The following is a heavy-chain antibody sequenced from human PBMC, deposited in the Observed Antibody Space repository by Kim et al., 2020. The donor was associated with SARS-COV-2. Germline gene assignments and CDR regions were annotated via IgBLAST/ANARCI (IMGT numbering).Heavy chain of an antibody. J-gene: IGHJ5*02. CDR1: GFTFSRRA. Sequence: GGSLRLSCAASGFTFSRRAMSWVRQVPGKGLEWIASVNNNNNPYYADSVKGRFTVSRDITKDTLYLQMNSLRADDTALYYCAQDHPSSGWPPFEPWGQGT. D-gene: IGHD6-19*01. CDR3: AQDHPSSGWPPFEP. CDR2: VNNNNNP. V-gene: IGHV3-23*05.